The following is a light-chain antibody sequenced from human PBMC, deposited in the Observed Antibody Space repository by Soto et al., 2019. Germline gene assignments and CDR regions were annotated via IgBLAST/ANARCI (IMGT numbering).Light chain of an antibody. V-gene: IGLV2-14*01. CDR3: SSYTSTNTWV. J-gene: IGLJ3*02. Sequence: QPVLTQPASVSGSPGQSITISCTGTSSDVGGYKYVSWYQQHPGKAPKLMIYEVSDRPSGVSNRFSGSKSGNTASLTISGLQAEDEADYYCSSYTSTNTWVFGGGTKLTVL. CDR1: SSDVGGYKY. CDR2: EVS.